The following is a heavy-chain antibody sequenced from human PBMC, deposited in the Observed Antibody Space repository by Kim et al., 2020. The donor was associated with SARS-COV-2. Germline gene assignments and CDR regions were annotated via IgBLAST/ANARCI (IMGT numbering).Heavy chain of an antibody. CDR1: GGSISSYY. CDR2: IYYSGST. V-gene: IGHV4-59*01. Sequence: SQTLSLTCTVSGGSISSYYWSWIRQPPGKGLEWIGYIYYSGSTNYNPSLKSRVTISVDTSKNQFSLKLSSVTAADTAVYYCAREETTYYSVSGRREAWFDPWGQGTLVTVSS. CDR3: AREETTYYSVSGRREAWFDP. D-gene: IGHD3-10*01. J-gene: IGHJ5*02.